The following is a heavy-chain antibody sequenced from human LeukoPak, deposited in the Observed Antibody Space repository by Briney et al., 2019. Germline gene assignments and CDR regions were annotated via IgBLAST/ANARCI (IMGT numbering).Heavy chain of an antibody. V-gene: IGHV4-59*01. CDR2: IYYSGST. J-gene: IGHJ3*02. Sequence: SETLSLTCTVSGGSISSYYWSWIRQPPGKGLEWIGYIYYSGSTNYIPSLKSRVTISVDASKNQFSLKLSSVTAADTAVYYCARDEGASDAFDIWGQGTMVTVSS. CDR3: ARDEGASDAFDI. CDR1: GGSISSYY.